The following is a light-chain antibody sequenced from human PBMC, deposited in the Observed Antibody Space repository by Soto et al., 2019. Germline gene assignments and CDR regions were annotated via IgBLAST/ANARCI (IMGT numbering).Light chain of an antibody. CDR3: FSYTSSGTYV. CDR1: SSDVGNYKY. J-gene: IGLJ1*01. CDR2: EVS. V-gene: IGLV2-14*01. Sequence: QSALTQPASVSVSPGQSITISCTGTSSDVGNYKYVSWYQQHPGKAPKLMIYEVSTRPSGVSNRFSGSKSGNTASLTISGLQAEDETDYYCFSYTSSGTYVFGTGTKVTVL.